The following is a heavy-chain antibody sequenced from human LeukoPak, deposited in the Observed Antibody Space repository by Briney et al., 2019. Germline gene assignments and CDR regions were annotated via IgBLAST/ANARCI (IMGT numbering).Heavy chain of an antibody. Sequence: GASVKVSCKASGYTFTGYYMHWVRQAPGQGLEWMGWINPHSGGTNYAQKFQGGGTMTRDTSITTAYMELSSLRSDDTAVYYCARDVGEYCSSTNCYASHYWGQGPLVTVPS. D-gene: IGHD2-2*01. V-gene: IGHV1-2*02. CDR2: INPHSGGT. CDR3: ARDVGEYCSSTNCYASHY. CDR1: GYTFTGYY. J-gene: IGHJ4*02.